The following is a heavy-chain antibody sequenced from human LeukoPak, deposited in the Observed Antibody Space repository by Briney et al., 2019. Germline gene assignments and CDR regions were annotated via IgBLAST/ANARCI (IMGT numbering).Heavy chain of an antibody. J-gene: IGHJ4*02. CDR2: INHSGST. Sequence: SETLSLTCAVYGGSFSGYYWSWIRQPPGKGLECIGEINHSGSTKYNPSLKSRVTISVDTSKNQFSLKLSSVTAADTAVYYCARGYYGGNYFDYWSQGTLVTVSS. CDR3: ARGYYGGNYFDY. V-gene: IGHV4-34*01. D-gene: IGHD2-15*01. CDR1: GGSFSGYY.